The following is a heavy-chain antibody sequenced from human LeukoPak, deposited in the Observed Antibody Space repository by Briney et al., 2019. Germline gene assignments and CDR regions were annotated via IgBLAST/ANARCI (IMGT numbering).Heavy chain of an antibody. CDR3: AKATDYYDSSGYYHRPDY. Sequence: GGSLRLSCAASGFTFSSYAMSWVRQAPGKGLEWVSAISGSGGSTYYADSVKGRFTISRDDSKNTLYLQMNSLRAEDTAVYYCAKATDYYDSSGYYHRPDYWGQGTLVTVSS. V-gene: IGHV3-23*01. CDR2: ISGSGGST. J-gene: IGHJ4*02. D-gene: IGHD3-22*01. CDR1: GFTFSSYA.